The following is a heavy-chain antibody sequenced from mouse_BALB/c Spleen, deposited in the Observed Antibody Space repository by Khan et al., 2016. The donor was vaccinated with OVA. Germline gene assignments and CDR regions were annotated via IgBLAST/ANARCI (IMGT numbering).Heavy chain of an antibody. V-gene: IGHV9-3-1*01. CDR2: INTYTGEP. CDR1: GYTFTNFG. J-gene: IGHJ4*01. CDR3: ARPPYFSCTMAD. Sequence: QIQLVQSGPELKKPGETVRISCKASGYTFTNFGMNWVKQAPGKGLEWMGWINTYTGEPTYADDFKGRFAFSLETSASTASLQINNLKNEDTATYFCARPPYFSCTMADWGQGTSVTVSS. D-gene: IGHD2-10*01.